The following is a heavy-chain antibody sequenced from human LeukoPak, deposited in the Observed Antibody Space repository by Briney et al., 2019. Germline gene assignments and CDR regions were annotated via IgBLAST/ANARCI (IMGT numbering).Heavy chain of an antibody. V-gene: IGHV3-30*04. Sequence: GGTLRLSCAASGFTFNSYAMNWVRQAPGKGLEWVAAISYDGSDKYYADSVKGRFTISRDNAKNSLYLQMNSLRAEDTAIYYCANPPTVTSFHYWGQGTLVTVSS. CDR3: ANPPTVTSFHY. D-gene: IGHD4-11*01. CDR2: ISYDGSDK. J-gene: IGHJ4*02. CDR1: GFTFNSYA.